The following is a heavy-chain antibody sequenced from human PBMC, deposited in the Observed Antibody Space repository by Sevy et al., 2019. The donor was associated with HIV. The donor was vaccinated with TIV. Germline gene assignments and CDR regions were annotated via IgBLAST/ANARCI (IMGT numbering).Heavy chain of an antibody. J-gene: IGHJ6*02. Sequence: SETLSLTCTVSGGSISSYYWSWIRQPPGKGLEWIEYIYYSGSTNYNPSLKSRVTISVDTSKNQFSLKLSSVTAADTAVYYCARDKREWSNHEYYYYGMDVWGQGTTVTVSS. CDR1: GGSISSYY. V-gene: IGHV4-59*01. D-gene: IGHD2-8*01. CDR3: ARDKREWSNHEYYYYGMDV. CDR2: IYYSGST.